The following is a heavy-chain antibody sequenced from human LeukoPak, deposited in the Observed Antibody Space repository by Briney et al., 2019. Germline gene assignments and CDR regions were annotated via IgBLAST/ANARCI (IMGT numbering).Heavy chain of an antibody. CDR3: GVSGEP. D-gene: IGHD1-14*01. CDR1: GYTFSSFW. Sequence: GGSLRLSCAASGYTFSSFWMSWVRQAPGKGLEWVANINQDGSGKYFVDSVKGRFTISRDNAKNSLYLQMNSLRAEDTADCARGVSGEPWGQGTLVTVSS. J-gene: IGHJ5*02. V-gene: IGHV3-7*01. CDR2: INQDGSGK.